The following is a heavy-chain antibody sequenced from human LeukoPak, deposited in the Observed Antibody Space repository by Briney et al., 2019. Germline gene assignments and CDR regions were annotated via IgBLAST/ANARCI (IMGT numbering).Heavy chain of an antibody. Sequence: SETLSLTCTVSGDSIWSYYGSWIRHSPGKGLEWIAYIYYNERTDYNTSLEGRVVIPLSMSKNQVSLNLNSVTAADTAVYYCVAHDYGSSWCLDWFFDFWGRGTRVSVSA. D-gene: IGHD6-13*01. CDR1: GDSIWSYY. V-gene: IGHV4-59*08. CDR2: IYYNERT. CDR3: VAHDYGSSWCLDWFFDF. J-gene: IGHJ2*01.